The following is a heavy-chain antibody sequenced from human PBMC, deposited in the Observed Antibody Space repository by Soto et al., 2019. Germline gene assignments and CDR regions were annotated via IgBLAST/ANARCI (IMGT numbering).Heavy chain of an antibody. Sequence: EVQLVESGGGLVQPGGSLKLSCAASGFSFSGSGIHWVRQASGKGLEWIGRIRSKPNNYATAYVASVKGRFTISRDDSIHTAYLQMNSLKTEDTAVYYCTRLDDVRIEPAFDYWGQGTLVTVSS. V-gene: IGHV3-73*02. J-gene: IGHJ4*02. CDR1: GFSFSGSG. CDR2: IRSKPNNYAT. CDR3: TRLDDVRIEPAFDY. D-gene: IGHD2-2*01.